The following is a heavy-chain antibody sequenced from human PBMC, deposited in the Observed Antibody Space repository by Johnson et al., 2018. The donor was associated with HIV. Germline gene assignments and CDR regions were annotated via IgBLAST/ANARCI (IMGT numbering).Heavy chain of an antibody. Sequence: VQLVESGGGLVQPGGSLRLSCAASGFTVSTNSMSWVRQAPGKGLEWVGRIKSKTDGGTTDYAAPVKGRFTISRDDSKNTLYLQMNSLKTEDTAVYYCTTETYYYDSSGYYYGHAFDIWGQGTMVTVSS. CDR1: GFTVSTNS. D-gene: IGHD3-22*01. J-gene: IGHJ3*02. V-gene: IGHV3-15*01. CDR2: IKSKTDGGTT. CDR3: TTETYYYDSSGYYYGHAFDI.